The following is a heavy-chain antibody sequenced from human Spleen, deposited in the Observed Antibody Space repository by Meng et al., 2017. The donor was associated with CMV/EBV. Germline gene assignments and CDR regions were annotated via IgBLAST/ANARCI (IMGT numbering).Heavy chain of an antibody. CDR2: INPNSGNT. J-gene: IGHJ4*02. V-gene: IGHV1-8*03. Sequence: ASVKVSCKASGYTFSGYYMHWVRQAPGQGLEWMGRINPNSGNTGYAQKFQGRVTITRNTSISTAYMELSSLRSEDTAVYYCARGLENYWGQGTLVTVSS. CDR1: GYTFSGYY. CDR3: ARGLENY.